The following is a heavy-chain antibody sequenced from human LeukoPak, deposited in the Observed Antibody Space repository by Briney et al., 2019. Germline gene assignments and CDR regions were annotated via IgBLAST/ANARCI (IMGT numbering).Heavy chain of an antibody. CDR1: GGSISSGGYY. Sequence: SETLSLTCTVSGGSISSGGYYWSWIRQHPGKGLEWIGYTYYSGSTYYNPSLKSRVTISVDTSKNQFSLKLSSVTAADTAVYYCAGVDWGYYDSSGYYRWGQGTLVTVSS. J-gene: IGHJ4*02. D-gene: IGHD3-22*01. V-gene: IGHV4-31*03. CDR3: AGVDWGYYDSSGYYR. CDR2: TYYSGST.